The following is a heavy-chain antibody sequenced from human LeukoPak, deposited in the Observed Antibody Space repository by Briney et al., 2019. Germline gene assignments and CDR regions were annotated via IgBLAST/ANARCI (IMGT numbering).Heavy chain of an antibody. CDR2: MFYTGSG. CDR1: GGSMSNYY. Sequence: SETLSLTCTVSGGSMSNYYWSWIRQPPGKGLEWIGYMFYTGSGKYNPSLKSRVTISVDTSKRQISLKLTSVTAADTAVYYCATNLPGYSYGYWVAWGQGTPVTVSS. CDR3: ATNLPGYSYGYWVA. J-gene: IGHJ5*02. D-gene: IGHD5-18*01. V-gene: IGHV4-59*01.